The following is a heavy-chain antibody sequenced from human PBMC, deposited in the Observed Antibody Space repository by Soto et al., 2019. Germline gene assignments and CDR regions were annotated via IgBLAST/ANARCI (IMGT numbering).Heavy chain of an antibody. CDR3: ARDGGGYSGYAFSHHYGMDV. V-gene: IGHV1-69*12. D-gene: IGHD5-12*01. Sequence: QVQLVQSGAEVKKPGSSVKVSCKASGGIFSSYAISWVRQAPGQGLEWMGGIIPIFGTANYAQKFQGRVTITADESTSTAYMELSSLRSEDTAVYYCARDGGGYSGYAFSHHYGMDVWGQGPTVTVSS. CDR1: GGIFSSYA. J-gene: IGHJ6*02. CDR2: IIPIFGTA.